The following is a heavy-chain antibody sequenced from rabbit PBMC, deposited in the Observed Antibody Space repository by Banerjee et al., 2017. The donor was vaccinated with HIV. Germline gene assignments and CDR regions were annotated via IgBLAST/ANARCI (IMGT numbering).Heavy chain of an antibody. CDR1: GFDISSYS. CDR2: IYTGSGNT. Sequence: QSLEESGGDLVKPGGSLTLTCTASGFDISSYSIGWVRQAPGKGLEWIACIYTGSGNTYYASWAKGRFTISKTSSTTVTLQMTSLTAADTATYFCARGVISSSGYRYYFKLWGQGTLVTVS. CDR3: ARGVISSSGYRYYFKL. J-gene: IGHJ4*01. D-gene: IGHD1-1*01. V-gene: IGHV1S40*01.